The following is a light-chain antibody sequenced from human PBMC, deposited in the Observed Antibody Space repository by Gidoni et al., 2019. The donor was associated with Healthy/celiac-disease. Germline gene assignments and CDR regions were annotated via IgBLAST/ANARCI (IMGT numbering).Light chain of an antibody. CDR1: QSVSSSY. J-gene: IGKJ1*01. CDR3: QQYGSSPRT. V-gene: IGKV3-20*01. CDR2: GAS. Sequence: EIVLTPSPGTLSLSPGERATLSCRASQSVSSSYLAWYQQKPGQAPRLLIYGASSRAPGIPDRFSGSGSGTDFTLTISRLEPEDVAVYYCQQYGSSPRTFGQGTKVEIK.